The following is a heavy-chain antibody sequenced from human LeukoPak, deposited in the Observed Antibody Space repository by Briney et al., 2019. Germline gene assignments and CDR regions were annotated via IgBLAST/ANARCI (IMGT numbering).Heavy chain of an antibody. CDR3: ARGIGTTVVTDSEYFQH. J-gene: IGHJ1*01. Sequence: SDTLSLTCTVSGYSLSSGHWWGWIRQPPGKGLEWIGEISHSGSTNYNPSLESRVTVSVDNSKNQFSLKLSSVTAADTAVYYCARGIGTTVVTDSEYFQHWGQGTLVTVSS. CDR1: GYSLSSGHW. D-gene: IGHD4-23*01. CDR2: ISHSGST. V-gene: IGHV4-28*03.